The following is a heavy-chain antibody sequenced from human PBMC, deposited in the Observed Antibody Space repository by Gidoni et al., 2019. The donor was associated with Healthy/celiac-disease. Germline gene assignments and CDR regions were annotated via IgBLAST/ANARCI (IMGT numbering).Heavy chain of an antibody. D-gene: IGHD3-3*01. CDR2: ISSSSSYI. J-gene: IGHJ5*02. Sequence: EVQLVESGGGLVKPGGSLRLSCAASGFTFSSYSMNWVRQAPGKGLEWVSSISSSSSYIYYADSVKGRFTISRDNAKNSLYLQMNSLRAEDTAVYYCAREGDYDFWSGYQNWFDPWGQGTLVTVSS. CDR1: GFTFSSYS. V-gene: IGHV3-21*01. CDR3: AREGDYDFWSGYQNWFDP.